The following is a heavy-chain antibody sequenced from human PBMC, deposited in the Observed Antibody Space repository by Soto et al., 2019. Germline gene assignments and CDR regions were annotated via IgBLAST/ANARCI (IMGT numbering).Heavy chain of an antibody. CDR3: ARDSIRLELLPFDY. CDR2: ISAYNGNT. Sequence: GASVKVSCKASGYTFTSYGISWVRQAPGQGLEWMGWISAYNGNTNYAQKLQGRVTMTTDTSTSTAYMELRSLRSDDTAVYYCARDSIRLELLPFDYWGQGTLVTVSS. J-gene: IGHJ4*02. CDR1: GYTFTSYG. D-gene: IGHD2-15*01. V-gene: IGHV1-18*01.